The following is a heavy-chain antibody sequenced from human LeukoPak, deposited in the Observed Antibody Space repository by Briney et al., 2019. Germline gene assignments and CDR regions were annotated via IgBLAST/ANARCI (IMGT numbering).Heavy chain of an antibody. CDR1: GYSFTSYW. J-gene: IGHJ4*02. CDR2: IYPGDSDT. D-gene: IGHD3-10*01. CDR3: ARPERMVRGVITTLDY. V-gene: IGHV5-51*01. Sequence: GESLKISCKGSGYSFTSYWIGWVRQMPGKGLEWMGIIYPGDSDTRYSPSFQGQVTISADKSISTAYLQWSSLKAPDTAMYYCARPERMVRGVITTLDYWGQGTLVTVSS.